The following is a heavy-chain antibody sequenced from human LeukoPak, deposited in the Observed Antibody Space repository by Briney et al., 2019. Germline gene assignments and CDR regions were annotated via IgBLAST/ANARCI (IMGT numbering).Heavy chain of an antibody. Sequence: SEKVSCKASVGTFSSYAISWVRQAPGQGLEWMGGIIPIFGTANYAQTFQGRVTFTAADSTSTAYMVRSILRSEDTAVYYGATSSMAGPYYFDYWGQGTLVTVSS. D-gene: IGHD6-19*01. CDR1: VGTFSSYA. V-gene: IGHV1-69*13. CDR2: IIPIFGTA. CDR3: ATSSMAGPYYFDY. J-gene: IGHJ4*02.